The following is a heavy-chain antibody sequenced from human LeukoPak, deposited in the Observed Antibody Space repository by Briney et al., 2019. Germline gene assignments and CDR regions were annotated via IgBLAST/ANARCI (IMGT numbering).Heavy chain of an antibody. CDR3: AREGGPIKYGANSLYNWFDP. CDR2: INPDSGGT. J-gene: IGHJ5*02. Sequence: GASVKVSCKASGYTFTGYYMHWVRQAPGQGLEWMGWINPDSGGTNYAQKFQGTVTMTRDTSISTAYMELSRLRSDDTAVYYCAREGGPIKYGANSLYNWFDPWGQGTLVTVSS. V-gene: IGHV1-2*02. D-gene: IGHD4/OR15-4a*01. CDR1: GYTFTGYY.